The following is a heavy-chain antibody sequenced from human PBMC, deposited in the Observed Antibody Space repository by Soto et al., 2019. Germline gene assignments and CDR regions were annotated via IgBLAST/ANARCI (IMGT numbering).Heavy chain of an antibody. CDR2: ISGSGDST. CDR1: GFTFSSYA. J-gene: IGHJ5*02. Sequence: PGGSLRLSCAASGFTFSSYAMNWVRQAPGKGLEWVSVISGSGDSTYYADSVKGRFTISRDNSKNTLYLQMNSLRAEDTAVYYCAKFYGGNSAHTYTIDPWGQGTLVTVSS. V-gene: IGHV3-23*01. D-gene: IGHD2-21*02. CDR3: AKFYGGNSAHTYTIDP.